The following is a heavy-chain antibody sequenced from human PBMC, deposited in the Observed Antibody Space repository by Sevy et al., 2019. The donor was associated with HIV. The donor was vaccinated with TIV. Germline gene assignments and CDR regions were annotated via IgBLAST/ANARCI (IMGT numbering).Heavy chain of an antibody. J-gene: IGHJ4*02. CDR1: GFTFSSYA. CDR2: ISGSGGST. D-gene: IGHD3-10*01. V-gene: IGHV3-23*01. Sequence: GGSLRLSCAASGFTFSSYAMSWVRQAPGKGLEWVSAISGSGGSTYYADSVKGRFTISRDNSKNTLYLQMNSLRAEDTAAYYCAKAPNPLLWFGESLDYWGQGTLVTVSS. CDR3: AKAPNPLLWFGESLDY.